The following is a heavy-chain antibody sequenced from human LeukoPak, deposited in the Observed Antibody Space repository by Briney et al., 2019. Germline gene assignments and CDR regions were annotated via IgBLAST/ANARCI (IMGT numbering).Heavy chain of an antibody. CDR3: ARFYGGNSEYYYYGMDV. CDR1: GFTFSSYS. V-gene: IGHV3-21*01. D-gene: IGHD4-23*01. Sequence: PGGSLRLSCAASGFTFSSYSMNWVRQAPGKGLEWVSSISSSSSYIYYADSVKGRFTISRDNAKNSLYLQMNSLRAEDTAVYYCARFYGGNSEYYYYGMDVWGQGTTVTVSS. J-gene: IGHJ6*02. CDR2: ISSSSSYI.